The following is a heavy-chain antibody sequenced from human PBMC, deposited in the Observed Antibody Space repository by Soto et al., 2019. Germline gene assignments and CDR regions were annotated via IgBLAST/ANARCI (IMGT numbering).Heavy chain of an antibody. D-gene: IGHD6-19*01. V-gene: IGHV3-21*01. J-gene: IGHJ6*02. CDR2: ISSSSSYI. CDR1: GFTFSSYS. CDR3: ARYPGQWLVRGYGMDV. Sequence: GGSLRLSCAASGFTFSSYSMNWVRQAPGKGLEWVSSISSSSSYIYYADSVKGRFTISRDNAKNSLYLQMNSLRAEDTAVYYCARYPGQWLVRGYGMDVWGHGTPVSLSS.